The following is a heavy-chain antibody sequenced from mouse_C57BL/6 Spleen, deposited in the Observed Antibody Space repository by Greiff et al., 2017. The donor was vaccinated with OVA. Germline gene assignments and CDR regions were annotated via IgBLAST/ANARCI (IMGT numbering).Heavy chain of an antibody. D-gene: IGHD1-1*01. CDR2: INPNNGGT. Sequence: EVKLQQSGPELVKPGASVKISCKASGYTFTDYYMNWVKQSHGKSLEWIGDINPNNGGTSYDQKFKGKATLTVDKSSSTAYMELRSLTSEDSAVYYCASSYERDFDVWGTGTTVTVSS. J-gene: IGHJ1*03. CDR3: ASSYERDFDV. V-gene: IGHV1-26*01. CDR1: GYTFTDYY.